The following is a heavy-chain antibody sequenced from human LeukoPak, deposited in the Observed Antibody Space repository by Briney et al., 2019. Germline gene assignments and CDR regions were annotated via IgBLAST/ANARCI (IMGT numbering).Heavy chain of an antibody. D-gene: IGHD2-2*01. CDR1: GGSFSGYY. J-gene: IGHJ4*02. CDR2: INHSGST. CDR3: ARRDCSSTSCQHFDY. V-gene: IGHV4-34*01. Sequence: SETLSLTCAVYGGSFSGYYWSWIRQPPGKGLEWIGEINHSGSTNYNPSLKSRVTISVDTSKNQFSLKLSSVTAADTAVYYCARRDCSSTSCQHFDYWGQGTQVTVSS.